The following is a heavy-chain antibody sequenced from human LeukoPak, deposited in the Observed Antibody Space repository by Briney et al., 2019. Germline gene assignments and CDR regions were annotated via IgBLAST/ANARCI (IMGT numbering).Heavy chain of an antibody. Sequence: GGSLRLSCAASGFSVSSNYMSWVRQAPGKGLEWVSTIYSGESAYYADSVKGRYTISRDNSKNALVLQMNSLTAADTAVYYCARDGGSGYCSSSNCYEGFDYWGQGTLVTVSS. D-gene: IGHD2-2*01. CDR3: ARDGGSGYCSSSNCYEGFDY. CDR1: GFSVSSNY. V-gene: IGHV3-66*01. J-gene: IGHJ4*02. CDR2: IYSGESA.